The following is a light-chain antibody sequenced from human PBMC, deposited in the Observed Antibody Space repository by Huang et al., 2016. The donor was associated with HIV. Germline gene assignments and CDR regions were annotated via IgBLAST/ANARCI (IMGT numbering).Light chain of an antibody. CDR2: GAS. CDR3: QQYNNWPRT. V-gene: IGKV3-15*01. J-gene: IGKJ1*01. CDR1: QSVSSN. Sequence: EMVMTQSPATLSVSPGERATLSCRASQSVSSNLAWYRQKPGQAPRLLIYGASTRATDIPPRFSGTGSGTEFTLTISSLQSEDFAVYYCQQYNNWPRTFGQGTKVEIK.